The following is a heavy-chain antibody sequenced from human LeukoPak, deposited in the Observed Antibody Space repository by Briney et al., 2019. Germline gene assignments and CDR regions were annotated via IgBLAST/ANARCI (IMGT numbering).Heavy chain of an antibody. D-gene: IGHD1-14*01. V-gene: IGHV1-69*01. CDR3: AGVTPNPTGDYFDY. CDR1: GFTFSSYA. CDR2: IIPIFGTA. J-gene: IGHJ4*02. Sequence: GRSLRLSCAASGFTFSSYAISWVRQAPGQGLEWMGGIIPIFGTANYAQKFQGRVTIAADESTSTAYMELSSLRSEDTAVYYCAGVTPNPTGDYFDYWGQGTLVTVSS.